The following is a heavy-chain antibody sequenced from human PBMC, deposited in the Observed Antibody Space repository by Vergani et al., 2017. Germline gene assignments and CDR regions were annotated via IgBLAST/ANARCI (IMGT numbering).Heavy chain of an antibody. V-gene: IGHV1-8*01. J-gene: IGHJ3*02. CDR3: ARDQGDYGDYVADDAFDI. Sequence: QVQLVQSGAEVKKPGSSVKVSCKASGYTFTSYDINWVRQATGQGLEWMGWMNPNSGNTGYAQKFKGRVTMTRNTSISTAYMELSSLRSEDTAVYYCARDQGDYGDYVADDAFDIWGQGTMVTVSS. CDR2: MNPNSGNT. CDR1: GYTFTSYD. D-gene: IGHD4-17*01.